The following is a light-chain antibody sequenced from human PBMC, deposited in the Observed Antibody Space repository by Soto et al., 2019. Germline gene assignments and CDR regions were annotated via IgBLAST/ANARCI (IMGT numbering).Light chain of an antibody. CDR2: GAS. Sequence: EILLTQSPATLSLSPGERATLSCRASQSVSSDLAWYQQRPGQAPRLLIYGASTRATGIPARFSGSGSGTEFPLTISSRQSEDFAVYYCQQYNTWYTFGQGTKVDIK. CDR1: QSVSSD. CDR3: QQYNTWYT. V-gene: IGKV3-15*01. J-gene: IGKJ2*01.